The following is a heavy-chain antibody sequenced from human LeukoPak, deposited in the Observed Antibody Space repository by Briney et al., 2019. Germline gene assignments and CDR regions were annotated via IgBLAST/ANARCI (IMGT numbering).Heavy chain of an antibody. V-gene: IGHV4-59*05. CDR1: GDSISNSY. CDR2: IYYSGST. J-gene: IGHJ6*03. D-gene: IGHD2-2*01. Sequence: PSETLSLTCTVSGDSISNSYWSWIRQPPGKGLEWIGSIYYSGSTYYNPSLKSRVTISVDTSKNQFSLKLSSVTAADTAVYYCAAVPAAMIDYYYMDVWGKGTTVTVSS. CDR3: AAVPAAMIDYYYMDV.